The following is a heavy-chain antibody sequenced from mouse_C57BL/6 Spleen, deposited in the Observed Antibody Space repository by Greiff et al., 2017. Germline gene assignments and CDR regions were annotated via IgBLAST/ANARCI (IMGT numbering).Heavy chain of an antibody. CDR3: ASAYYSNLFAY. V-gene: IGHV5-12*01. CDR1: GFTFSDYY. Sequence: EVKLMESGGGLVQPGGSLKLSCAASGFTFSDYYMYWVRQTPEKRLEWVAYISNGGGSTYYPDTVKGRFTISRDNAKNTLYLQMSRLKSEDTAMYYCASAYYSNLFAYWGQGTLVTVSA. D-gene: IGHD2-5*01. J-gene: IGHJ3*01. CDR2: ISNGGGST.